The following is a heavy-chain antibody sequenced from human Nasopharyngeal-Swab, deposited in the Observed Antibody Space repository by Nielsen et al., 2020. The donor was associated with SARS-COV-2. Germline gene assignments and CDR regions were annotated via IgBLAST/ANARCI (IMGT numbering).Heavy chain of an antibody. CDR2: TYYSGST. J-gene: IGHJ5*02. Sequence: WIRQPPGKGLEWIGSTYYSGSTYYNPSLKSRVTISVDTSKNQFSLKLSSVTAADTAVYYCARHDRDIVVVGPWGQGTPVTVSS. V-gene: IGHV4-39*01. CDR3: ARHDRDIVVVGP. D-gene: IGHD2-2*01.